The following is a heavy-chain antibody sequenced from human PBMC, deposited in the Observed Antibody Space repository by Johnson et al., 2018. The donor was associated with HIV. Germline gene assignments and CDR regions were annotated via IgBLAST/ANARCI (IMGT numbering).Heavy chain of an antibody. Sequence: VQLVESGGGLVQPGGSLRLSCAASGFTISSYAMSWVRQAPGKGLEWVSAISGSGGSTYYADSVKGRFTISRDNSKNTLYLQMNSLRAEDTAVYYCARDQGSSSSGGPDAFDIWGQGTMVTVSS. V-gene: IGHV3-23*04. CDR2: ISGSGGST. CDR1: GFTISSYA. J-gene: IGHJ3*02. CDR3: ARDQGSSSSGGPDAFDI. D-gene: IGHD6-6*01.